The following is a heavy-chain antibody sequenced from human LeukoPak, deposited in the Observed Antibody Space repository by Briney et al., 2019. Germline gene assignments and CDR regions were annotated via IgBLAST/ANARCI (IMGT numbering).Heavy chain of an antibody. CDR2: ISYDRSNK. V-gene: IGHV3-30*04. J-gene: IGHJ6*04. Sequence: GGSLRLSCAASGFTFSSYAMHWVRQAPGKGLEWVAVISYDRSNKYYADSVKGRFTISRDNSKNTLYLQMNSLRAEDTAVYYCARPTTGSSWSNPYYYYCMDVWGKGTTVTVSS. CDR1: GFTFSSYA. CDR3: ARPTTGSSWSNPYYYYCMDV. D-gene: IGHD6-13*01.